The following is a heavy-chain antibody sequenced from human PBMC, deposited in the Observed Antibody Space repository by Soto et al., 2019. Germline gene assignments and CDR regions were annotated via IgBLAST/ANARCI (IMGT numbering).Heavy chain of an antibody. V-gene: IGHV3-21*01. Sequence: GGSLRLSCAASGFTFSSYSMNWVRQAPGKGLEWVSSISSSSSYIYYADSVKGRFTISRDNAKNSLYLQMESLRAEDTAVYYCARDKARNSWNHAPYGMDVWGPGTTVPASS. CDR2: ISSSSSYI. D-gene: IGHD1-20*01. CDR3: ARDKARNSWNHAPYGMDV. J-gene: IGHJ6*02. CDR1: GFTFSSYS.